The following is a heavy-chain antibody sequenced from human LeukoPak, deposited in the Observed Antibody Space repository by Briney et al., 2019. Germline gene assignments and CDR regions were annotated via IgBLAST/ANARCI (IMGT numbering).Heavy chain of an antibody. CDR3: ARGDYYDSSGYPSYWYFDL. Sequence: PSETLSLTCADSGDSISSGGYSWSWIRQPPGKGLEWIGYIYHSGSTYYNPSLKSRVTISVDRSKNQFSLKLSSVTAADTAVYYCARGDYYDSSGYPSYWYFDLWGRGTLVTVSS. J-gene: IGHJ2*01. CDR1: GDSISSGGYS. CDR2: IYHSGST. V-gene: IGHV4-30-2*01. D-gene: IGHD3-22*01.